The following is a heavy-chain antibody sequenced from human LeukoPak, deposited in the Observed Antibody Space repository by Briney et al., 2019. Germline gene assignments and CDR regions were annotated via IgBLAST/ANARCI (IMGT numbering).Heavy chain of an antibody. CDR2: ISGSGGST. Sequence: GGSLRLSCAASGFTFSSYAMSWVRQAPGKGLEWVSAISGSGGSTYYADSVKGRFTISRDNSKNTLYLQMNSLRAEDTAVYYCAKDLAVSSSWYEGFDYWGQGTLVTVSS. D-gene: IGHD6-13*01. V-gene: IGHV3-23*01. CDR3: AKDLAVSSSWYEGFDY. J-gene: IGHJ4*02. CDR1: GFTFSSYA.